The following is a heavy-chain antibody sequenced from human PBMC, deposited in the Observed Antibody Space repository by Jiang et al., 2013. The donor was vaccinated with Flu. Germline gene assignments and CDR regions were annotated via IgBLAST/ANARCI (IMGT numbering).Heavy chain of an antibody. CDR1: GFALSTRGVG. D-gene: IGHD3-3*01. CDR2: ISWDADT. CDR3: AHTPVTVSGVPTSMDN. Sequence: KPTQTLTLTCTFSGFALSTRGVGVGWVRQPPGKALEWLALISWDADTRYTPALKNRLAITKDTSRNQVVLTMTNVDPVDTATYFCAHTPVTVSGVPTSMDNWGPGDPGHRLF. V-gene: IGHV2-5*02. J-gene: IGHJ4*02.